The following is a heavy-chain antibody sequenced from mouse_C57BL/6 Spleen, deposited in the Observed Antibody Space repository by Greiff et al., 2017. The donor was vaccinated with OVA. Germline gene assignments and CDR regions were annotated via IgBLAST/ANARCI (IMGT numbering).Heavy chain of an antibody. CDR2: IDPSDSET. J-gene: IGHJ3*01. D-gene: IGHD2-1*01. CDR1: GYTFTSYW. V-gene: IGHV1-52*01. Sequence: QVQLQQPGAELVRPGSSVKLSCKASGYTFTSYWMHWVKQRPIQGLGGIGNIDPSDSETHYNQKFKDKATLTVDKSSSTAYMQLSSLTSEDSAVYYCASGNFAYWGQGTLVTVSA. CDR3: ASGNFAY.